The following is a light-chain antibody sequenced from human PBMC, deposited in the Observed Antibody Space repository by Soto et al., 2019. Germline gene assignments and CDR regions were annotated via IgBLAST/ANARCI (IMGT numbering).Light chain of an antibody. J-gene: IGLJ1*01. V-gene: IGLV2-14*03. CDR1: SRDVGNYNY. CDR2: DVS. CDR3: NSYTSSSTYV. Sequence: QSALTQPASVSGSPGQSIAISCTGTSRDVGNYNYVSWYQQHPGKAPKLMIYDVSNRPSGVSNRFSGSKSGNTASLTISGLQPEDEADYYCNSYTSSSTYVFGTGTKLTVL.